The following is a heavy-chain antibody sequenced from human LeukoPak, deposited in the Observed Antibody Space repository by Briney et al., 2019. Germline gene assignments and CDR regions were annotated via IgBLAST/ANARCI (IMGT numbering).Heavy chain of an antibody. V-gene: IGHV1-69*13. Sequence: GASVKVSCKASGGTFSSYAISWVRQAPGQGLEWMGGIIPIFGTSNYAQKFQGRVTITADESTSTAYMELTSLRSEDTAVYYCARGLDDSSGYYADYWGQGTLVTVSS. J-gene: IGHJ4*02. CDR2: IIPIFGTS. D-gene: IGHD3-22*01. CDR1: GGTFSSYA. CDR3: ARGLDDSSGYYADY.